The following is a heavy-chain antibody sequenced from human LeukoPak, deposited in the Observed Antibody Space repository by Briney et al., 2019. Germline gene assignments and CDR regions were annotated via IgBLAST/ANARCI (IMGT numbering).Heavy chain of an antibody. D-gene: IGHD6-19*01. CDR2: IYTSGST. V-gene: IGHV4-4*07. J-gene: IGHJ6*03. CDR1: GGSISSYY. CDR3: ARVGAVAAIPYYYYYMDV. Sequence: PSETLSLTCTVSGGSISSYYWSWIRQPAGKGLEWIGRIYTSGSTNYNPSLKRRVTMSVDTSKNQFSLKLSSVTAADTAVYYCARVGAVAAIPYYYYYMDVWGKGTTVTVSS.